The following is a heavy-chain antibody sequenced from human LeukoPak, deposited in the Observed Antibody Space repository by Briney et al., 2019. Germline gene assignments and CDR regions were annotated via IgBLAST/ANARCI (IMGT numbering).Heavy chain of an antibody. CDR2: IIPILGIA. V-gene: IGHV1-69*02. CDR3: ATGTYCGGDCCLRDDAFDI. Sequence: ASVKVSCKASGGTFSSYTISWVRQAPGQGLEWMGRIIPILGIANYAQKFQGRVTITADKSTSTAYMELSSLRSEDTAVYYCATGTYCGGDCCLRDDAFDIWGQGTMVTVSS. CDR1: GGTFSSYT. D-gene: IGHD2-21*02. J-gene: IGHJ3*02.